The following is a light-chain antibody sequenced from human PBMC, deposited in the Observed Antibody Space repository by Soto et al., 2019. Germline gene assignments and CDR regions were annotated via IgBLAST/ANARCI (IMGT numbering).Light chain of an antibody. CDR1: QSINSG. CDR2: DAS. J-gene: IGKJ3*01. V-gene: IGKV1-5*01. CDR3: QQYGSSLT. Sequence: DIQMTQSPSTLSAYVGDTVTITCRASQSINSGLAWYQQRSGKVPKLLIYDASSLESGVPSRFSGSGSGTEFTLTITSLQPEDFAVYYCQQYGSSLTFGPGTKVDIK.